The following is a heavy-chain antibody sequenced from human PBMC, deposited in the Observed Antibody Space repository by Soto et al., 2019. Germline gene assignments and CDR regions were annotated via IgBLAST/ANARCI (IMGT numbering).Heavy chain of an antibody. V-gene: IGHV5-51*01. Sequence: GESLKISCQSSGYTFSNFWIGWVRQLPGKGLEWMGIIYPGDHETRYSPSFHGKVTISADRSINTAYLQWNSLEASDTAVYYCASRDPGTSVDYWGQGTLVTVSS. D-gene: IGHD1-7*01. CDR1: GYTFSNFW. J-gene: IGHJ4*02. CDR2: IYPGDHET. CDR3: ASRDPGTSVDY.